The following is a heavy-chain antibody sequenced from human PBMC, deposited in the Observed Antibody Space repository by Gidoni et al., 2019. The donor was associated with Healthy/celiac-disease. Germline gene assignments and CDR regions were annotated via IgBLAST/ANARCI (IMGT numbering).Heavy chain of an antibody. J-gene: IGHJ4*02. V-gene: IGHV3-33*01. D-gene: IGHD1-26*01. CDR1: GCTFSSYG. CDR3: ARGGKVGATIGDLFDY. Sequence: QVQLVESGGGVVQPGRSLRLSCAASGCTFSSYGMHWVRQAPGKGLEWVAVIWYDGSNKYYADSVKGRFTISRDNSKNTLYLQMNSLRAEDTAVYYCARGGKVGATIGDLFDYWGQGTLVTVSS. CDR2: IWYDGSNK.